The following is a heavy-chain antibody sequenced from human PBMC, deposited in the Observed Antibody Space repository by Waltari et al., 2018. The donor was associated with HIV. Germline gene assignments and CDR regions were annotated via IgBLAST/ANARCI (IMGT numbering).Heavy chain of an antibody. CDR1: GFAVINNY. CDR3: ATVLVRTSWVITTAPFDY. CDR2: IYSNATT. J-gene: IGHJ4*02. Sequence: ESGGGLIQPGGSLRLACAASGFAVINNYMSWVRQAPGKGLEWVSLIYSNATTYYADSVKGRFTISRDNSKNTLYLQMNSLRADDTAVYFCATVLVRTSWVITTAPFDYWGQGTLVTVSS. V-gene: IGHV3-53*01. D-gene: IGHD3-22*01.